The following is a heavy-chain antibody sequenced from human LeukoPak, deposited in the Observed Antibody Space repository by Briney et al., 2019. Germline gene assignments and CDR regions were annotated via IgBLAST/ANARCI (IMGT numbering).Heavy chain of an antibody. CDR3: ARDWGSSWGNDY. Sequence: GGSLRLSCAASGFTFSSYSMNWVRQAPGKGLEWVANIKEDGSEKNYVDSVKGRFTISRDNAKNSLYLQVNNLRAEDTAVYYCARDWGSSWGNDYWGQGTLVTVSS. J-gene: IGHJ4*02. D-gene: IGHD6-13*01. CDR1: GFTFSSYS. CDR2: IKEDGSEK. V-gene: IGHV3-7*01.